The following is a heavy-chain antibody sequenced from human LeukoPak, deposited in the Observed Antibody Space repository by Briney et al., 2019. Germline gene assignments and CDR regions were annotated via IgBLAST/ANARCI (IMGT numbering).Heavy chain of an antibody. D-gene: IGHD1-26*01. CDR3: AKHSGSYFIYYVDS. V-gene: IGHV3-23*01. Sequence: EGSLRLSCAASGFTFSSHGMSWVRQAPGKGLEWVSTISGSAYNTYYADSVKGRFTISRDNSANTLYLQMNSLRAEDTALYYCAKHSGSYFIYYVDSWGQGTLVTVSS. J-gene: IGHJ4*02. CDR1: GFTFSSHG. CDR2: ISGSAYNT.